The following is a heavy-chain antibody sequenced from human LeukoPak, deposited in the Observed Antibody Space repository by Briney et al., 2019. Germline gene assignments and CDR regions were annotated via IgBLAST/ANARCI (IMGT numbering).Heavy chain of an antibody. D-gene: IGHD5-18*01. J-gene: IGHJ4*02. CDR3: ARGSVDTAMGFDY. CDR2: IYYNGNT. CDR1: GFTFSSYA. V-gene: IGHV4-59*01. Sequence: GSLRLSCAASGFTFSSYAMSWIRQPPGKGLEWIGYIYYNGNTNYNPSLESRVTISVDTSKNQFSLKLSSVTAADTAVYYCARGSVDTAMGFDYWGPGTLVTVSS.